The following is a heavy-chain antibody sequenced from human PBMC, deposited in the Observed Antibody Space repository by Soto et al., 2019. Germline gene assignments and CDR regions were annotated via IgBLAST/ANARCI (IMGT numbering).Heavy chain of an antibody. J-gene: IGHJ4*02. Sequence: SETLSLTCAVYGGSFSGYYWSWIRQPPGKGLEWIGEINHSGSTNYNPSLKSRVTISVDTSKNQFSLKLSSVTAADTAVYYCARERVYYGSASAFDYWGQGTLVTVSS. D-gene: IGHD3-10*01. CDR1: GGSFSGYY. CDR3: ARERVYYGSASAFDY. CDR2: INHSGST. V-gene: IGHV4-34*01.